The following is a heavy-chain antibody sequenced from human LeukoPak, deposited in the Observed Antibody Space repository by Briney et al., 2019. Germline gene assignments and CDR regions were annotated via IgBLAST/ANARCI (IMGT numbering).Heavy chain of an antibody. CDR3: AREVYCSGGSCYPGWFDP. D-gene: IGHD2-15*01. CDR2: IIPILGIA. CDR1: GYTFTSYG. V-gene: IGHV1-69*04. J-gene: IGHJ5*02. Sequence: ASVKVSCKASGYTFTSYGISWVRQAPGQGLEWMGRIIPILGIANYAQKFQGRVTITADKSTSTAYMELSSLRSEDTAVYYCAREVYCSGGSCYPGWFDPWGQGTLVTVSS.